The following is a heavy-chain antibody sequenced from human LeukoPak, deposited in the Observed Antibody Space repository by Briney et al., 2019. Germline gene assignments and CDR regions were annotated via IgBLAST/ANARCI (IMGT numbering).Heavy chain of an antibody. CDR2: ISGSGANT. CDR3: AKRGGYDYGSHFDY. CDR1: GFTFSTYG. D-gene: IGHD5-18*01. V-gene: IGHV3-23*01. J-gene: IGHJ4*02. Sequence: PGGSLRLSCTTSGFTFSTYGMAWVRQAPGKGLERVSSISGSGANTNYADSVKGRLTISRDSSNNTLYLHLDNLRAEDTAVYFCAKRGGYDYGSHFDYWGQGTLVTVSS.